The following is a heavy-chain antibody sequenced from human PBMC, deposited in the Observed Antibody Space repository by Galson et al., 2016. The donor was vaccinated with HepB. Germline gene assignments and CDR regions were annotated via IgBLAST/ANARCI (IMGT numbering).Heavy chain of an antibody. CDR2: ITSEIDAGTT. CDR1: GFTFRNAW. D-gene: IGHD6-19*01. CDR3: TTESLVFTSGWYYGYYFDF. Sequence: SLRLSCAASGFTFRNAWMSWVRQAPGKGLEWVGRITSEIDAGTTDYAAPVKDRFIISRDDSKNTLFLQMNSLKIEDTAVYYCTTESLVFTSGWYYGYYFDFWGPGTLVTVAS. J-gene: IGHJ4*02. V-gene: IGHV3-15*01.